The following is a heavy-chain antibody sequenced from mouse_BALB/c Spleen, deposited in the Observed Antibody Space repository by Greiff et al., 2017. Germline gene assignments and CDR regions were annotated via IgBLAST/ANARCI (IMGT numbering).Heavy chain of an antibody. D-gene: IGHD4-1*01. CDR1: GYAFSSSW. CDR3: ASELGFDY. V-gene: IGHV1-82*01. CDR2: IYPGDGDT. J-gene: IGHJ2*01. Sequence: VQRVESGPELVKPGASVKISCKASGYAFSSSWMNWVKQRPGQGLEWIGRIYPGDGDTNYNGKFKGKATLTADKSSSTAYMQLSSLTSVDSAVYFCASELGFDYWGQGTTLTVSS.